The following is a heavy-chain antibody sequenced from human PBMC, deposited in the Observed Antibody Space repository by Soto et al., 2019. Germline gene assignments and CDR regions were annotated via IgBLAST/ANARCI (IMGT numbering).Heavy chain of an antibody. CDR1: GFTFSSYS. Sequence: GGSLRLSCAASGFTFSSYSMNWVRQAPGKGLEWVSYISSSSSTIYYADSVKGRFTISRDNAKNSLYLQMNSLRAEDTAVYYCARDLGFLPNWGQGTLVTVSS. D-gene: IGHD3-3*01. CDR3: ARDLGFLPN. V-gene: IGHV3-48*01. J-gene: IGHJ4*02. CDR2: ISSSSSTI.